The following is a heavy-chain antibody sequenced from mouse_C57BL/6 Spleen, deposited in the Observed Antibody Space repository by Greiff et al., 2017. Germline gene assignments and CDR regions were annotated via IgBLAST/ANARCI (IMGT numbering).Heavy chain of an antibody. V-gene: IGHV1-61*01. CDR1: GYTFTSYW. CDR2: IYPSYSET. Sequence: QVQLQQPGAELVRPGSSVTLSCKASGYTFTSYWMDWVKQRPGQGLEWIGNIYPSYSETHYNQKFKDKATLTVDKSSSTAYMQLSSLTSEDSAVYYCARLYYYAMDYWGQGTSVTVSS. J-gene: IGHJ4*01. CDR3: ARLYYYAMDY.